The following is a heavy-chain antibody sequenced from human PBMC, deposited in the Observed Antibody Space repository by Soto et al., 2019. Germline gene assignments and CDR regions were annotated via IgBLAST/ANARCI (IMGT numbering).Heavy chain of an antibody. D-gene: IGHD6-13*01. J-gene: IGHJ1*01. CDR2: ISGYNGNT. CDR1: GYTFSNYG. CDR3: ASGGSTWSAAYYQH. V-gene: IGHV1-18*01. Sequence: QVQLVQSGAEVKKPGASVKVSCKASGYTFSNYGISWVRQAPGQGPEWMGWISGYNGNTNYVQTLQGRVTITTDTSTSTAYMELRSLRADDTAVYYCASGGSTWSAAYYQHWGQGSLVIVSS.